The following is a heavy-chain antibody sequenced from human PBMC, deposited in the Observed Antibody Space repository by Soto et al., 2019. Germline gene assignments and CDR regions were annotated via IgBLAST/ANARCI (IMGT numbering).Heavy chain of an antibody. CDR2: ISGSGGST. Sequence: PGGCLIRSCWAPGFTFCSYSIRGVRPGPGEGLEWVSAISGSGGSTYYADSVKGRFTISRDNSKNTLYLQMNSLRAEDTAVYYCAKGYATMIVVAGPFDYWGQGTLVTVSS. CDR1: GFTFCSYS. J-gene: IGHJ4*02. D-gene: IGHD3-22*01. CDR3: AKGYATMIVVAGPFDY. V-gene: IGHV3-23*01.